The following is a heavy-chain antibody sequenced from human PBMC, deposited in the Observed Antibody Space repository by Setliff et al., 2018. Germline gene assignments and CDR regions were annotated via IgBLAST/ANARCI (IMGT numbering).Heavy chain of an antibody. J-gene: IGHJ4*02. D-gene: IGHD3-3*01. CDR1: GASITSGGFY. CDR3: ASGGAGFFTSGR. CDR2: ISPSGST. Sequence: SETLSLTCSVSGASITSGGFYWTWIRQPAGKGLEWIGHISPSGSTTYNPSVKSRVTISLDTSKNHFSLKLNSVTAADTAVYYCASGGAGFFTSGRWGQGTLVTVSS. V-gene: IGHV4-61*09.